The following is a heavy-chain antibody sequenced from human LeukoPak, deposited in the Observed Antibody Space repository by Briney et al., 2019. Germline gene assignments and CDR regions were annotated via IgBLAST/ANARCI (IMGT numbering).Heavy chain of an antibody. V-gene: IGHV3-23*01. Sequence: GSLRLSCAASGFTFSSYAMSWVRQAPGKGLEWVSVISGSGVNTYYADSVKGRFTISRDNSKNTPFLQMNSLRAEDTAVYYCAKGSVPVVAMNAFEIWGQGTMVTVSS. CDR1: GFTFSSYA. J-gene: IGHJ3*02. CDR3: AKGSVPVVAMNAFEI. D-gene: IGHD2-2*01. CDR2: ISGSGVNT.